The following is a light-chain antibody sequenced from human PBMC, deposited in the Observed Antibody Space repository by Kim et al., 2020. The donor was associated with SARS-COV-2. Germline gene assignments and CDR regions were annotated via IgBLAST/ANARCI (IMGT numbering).Light chain of an antibody. J-gene: IGKJ1*01. Sequence: LSPGERATLSGRASQSVSSYLAWYQQKPGQAPRLLIYAASNRATGIPARFSGSGSGTDFTLTISSLEPEDFAVYYCQHRSSWPWTFGQGTKVDIK. CDR2: AAS. CDR3: QHRSSWPWT. V-gene: IGKV3-11*01. CDR1: QSVSSY.